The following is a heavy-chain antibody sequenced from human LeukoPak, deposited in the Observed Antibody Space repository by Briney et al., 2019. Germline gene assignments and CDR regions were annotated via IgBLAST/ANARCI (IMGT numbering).Heavy chain of an antibody. Sequence: ASVKVSCKASGYTFTTYYVHWVRQAPGQGLEWMGIINPSGGSTTYAQKFRGRLTMTRDMSTSTVYMELSSLRSEDTAVYYCARGPLGYCSSTSCYAPYYYYYMNVWGKGTTVTISS. J-gene: IGHJ6*03. D-gene: IGHD2-2*01. CDR2: INPSGGST. CDR1: GYTFTTYY. CDR3: ARGPLGYCSSTSCYAPYYYYYMNV. V-gene: IGHV1-46*01.